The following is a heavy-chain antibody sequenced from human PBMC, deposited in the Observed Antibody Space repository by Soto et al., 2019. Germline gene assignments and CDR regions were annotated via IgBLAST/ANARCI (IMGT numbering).Heavy chain of an antibody. D-gene: IGHD2-2*01. CDR2: INAGNGNT. V-gene: IGHV1-3*01. J-gene: IGHJ6*02. CDR3: ARVCSSTSCVYYYYGMDV. Sequence: KVACKASGYGFTSYARRWGSKTPGQRLEWMGWINAGNGNTKYSQKFQGRVTITRDTSASTAYMELSSLRSEDTAVYYCARVCSSTSCVYYYYGMDVWGQGTTVTVSS. CDR1: GYGFTSYA.